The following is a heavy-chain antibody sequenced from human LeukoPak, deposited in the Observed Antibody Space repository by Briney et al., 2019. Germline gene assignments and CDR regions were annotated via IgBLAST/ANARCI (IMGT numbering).Heavy chain of an antibody. D-gene: IGHD3-22*01. CDR3: ARTMIVVVIGDAFDI. J-gene: IGHJ3*02. Sequence: SETLSLTCTVSGGSISSSSYYWGWIRRPPGKGLEWIGSIYYSGSTYYNPSLKSRVTISVDTSKNQFSLKLSSVTAADTAVYYCARTMIVVVIGDAFDIWGQGTMVTVSS. V-gene: IGHV4-39*07. CDR1: GGSISSSSYY. CDR2: IYYSGST.